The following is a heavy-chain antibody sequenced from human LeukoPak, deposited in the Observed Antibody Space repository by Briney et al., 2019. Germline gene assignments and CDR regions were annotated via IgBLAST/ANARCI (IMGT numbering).Heavy chain of an antibody. CDR2: IRYDGSNE. J-gene: IGHJ4*02. CDR3: ARSRYNLDY. Sequence: GGSLRLSCAASGFTLSSYDMHWVRQAPGKGPEWVAIIRYDGSNENYVDSVKGRFTISRDNSKKTLYLQMNSLRAEDTAVYSCARSRYNLDYWGQGTLVTVSS. CDR1: GFTLSSYD. V-gene: IGHV3-33*01. D-gene: IGHD5-24*01.